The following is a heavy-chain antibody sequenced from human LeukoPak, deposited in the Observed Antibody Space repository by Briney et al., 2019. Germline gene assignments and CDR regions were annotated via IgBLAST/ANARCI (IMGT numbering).Heavy chain of an antibody. CDR1: GFTVSSNY. J-gene: IGHJ4*02. CDR3: ARDGVMITFGGVIDFDY. Sequence: TGGSLRLSCAASGFTVSSNYMSWVRQAPGKGLEWASVIYSGGSTYYADSVKGRFTISRDNAKNSLYLQMNSLRAEDTAVYYCARDGVMITFGGVIDFDYWGQGTLVTVSS. CDR2: IYSGGST. V-gene: IGHV3-53*01. D-gene: IGHD3-16*02.